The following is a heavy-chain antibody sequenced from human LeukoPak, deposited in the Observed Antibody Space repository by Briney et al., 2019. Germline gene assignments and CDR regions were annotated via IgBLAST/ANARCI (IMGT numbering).Heavy chain of an antibody. CDR1: GFTFSSYA. CDR3: AKAPRAAAGTYNGMDV. Sequence: QPGGSLRLSCAASGFTFSSYAMSWVRQAPGKGLEWVSAISGSGGSTYYADSVKGRFTISRANSKNTLYLQMNSLRAEDTAVYYCAKAPRAAAGTYNGMDVWGQGTTVTVSS. V-gene: IGHV3-23*01. CDR2: ISGSGGST. J-gene: IGHJ6*02. D-gene: IGHD6-13*01.